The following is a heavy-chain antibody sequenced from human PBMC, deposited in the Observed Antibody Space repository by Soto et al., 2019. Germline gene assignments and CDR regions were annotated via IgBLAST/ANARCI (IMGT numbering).Heavy chain of an antibody. V-gene: IGHV1-69*01. Sequence: QMQLVQSGPEVKKPGSSVKVSCKASGDSFGSYAVSWVRQAPGQGPEWMGAIIPVFGTTNYTQKLQGRVTITADDSTTTAYMELSSLRSDDTAVYYCAREPFGRFDPWGQGTLVTVSS. D-gene: IGHD3-10*01. CDR3: AREPFGRFDP. CDR1: GDSFGSYA. CDR2: IIPVFGTT. J-gene: IGHJ5*02.